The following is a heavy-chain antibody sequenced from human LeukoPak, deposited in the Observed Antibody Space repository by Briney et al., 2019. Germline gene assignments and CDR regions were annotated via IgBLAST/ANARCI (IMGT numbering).Heavy chain of an antibody. CDR3: ARGGGDIVGGVPTALFHP. CDR1: GGSISSYY. D-gene: IGHD2-15*01. J-gene: IGHJ5*02. V-gene: IGHV4-59*08. Sequence: SETLSLTCTVSGGSISSYYWSWIRQPPGKGLEWIGYIYYSGSTNYNPSLKSRVTISVDTSKNQFSLKLSSVTAADTAVYYCARGGGDIVGGVPTALFHPWGQGTLVTVSS. CDR2: IYYSGST.